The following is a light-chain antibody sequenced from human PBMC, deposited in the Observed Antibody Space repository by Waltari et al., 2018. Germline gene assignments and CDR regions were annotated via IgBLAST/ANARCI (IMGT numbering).Light chain of an antibody. CDR3: HSRKGSDNQVV. J-gene: IGLJ3*02. V-gene: IGLV3-19*01. CDR2: GKE. Sequence: SSELTQGPDVSVALGQTVKITCHGDSLRTSYASLYPVKPGQAPVLVLFGKEKRPSGIPDRISGYSSGTTASLTITGAQAEDEADYYCHSRKGSDNQVVFGGGTKLTVL. CDR1: SLRTSY.